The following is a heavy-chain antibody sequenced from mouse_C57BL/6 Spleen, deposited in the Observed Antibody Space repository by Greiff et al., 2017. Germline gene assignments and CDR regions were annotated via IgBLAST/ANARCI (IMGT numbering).Heavy chain of an antibody. Sequence: QVQLQQPGAELVKPGASVKLSCKASGYTFTSYWMQWVKQRPGQGLEWIGEIDPSDSYTNYNQKFKGKATLTVDKSSSTAYMQLSSLTSEDSAVYYGARVGSIDYWGQGTPLTVSS. J-gene: IGHJ2*01. CDR1: GYTFTSYW. CDR2: IDPSDSYT. V-gene: IGHV1-50*01. CDR3: ARVGSIDY.